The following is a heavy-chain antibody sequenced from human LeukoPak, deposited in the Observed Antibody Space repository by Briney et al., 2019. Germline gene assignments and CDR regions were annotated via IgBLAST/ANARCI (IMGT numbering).Heavy chain of an antibody. CDR2: ISYDGSKR. J-gene: IGHJ4*02. Sequence: PGGSLRLSCAASGFTFSSYGMHWVRQAPGKGLEWVAVISYDGSKRYYGDSVKGRFTISRDNSKNTLYLQMNSLRAEDTAVYYCARDYDSSGHTTAYFDYWGQGTLVTVSS. V-gene: IGHV3-30*03. CDR3: ARDYDSSGHTTAYFDY. CDR1: GFTFSSYG. D-gene: IGHD3-22*01.